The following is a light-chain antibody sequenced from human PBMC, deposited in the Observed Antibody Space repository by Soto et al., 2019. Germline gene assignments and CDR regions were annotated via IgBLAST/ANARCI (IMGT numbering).Light chain of an antibody. CDR2: AAS. Sequence: DTQMTQSPSTLSASVGDRVTITCRASQSINTWLAWYQQKPGKAPKLLIYAASRIENGDPSRFSGSGSGTEFSLTISSQEPDDSATYPCQQYNSSWTFGQGTKVENK. J-gene: IGKJ1*01. V-gene: IGKV1-5*03. CDR3: QQYNSSWT. CDR1: QSINTW.